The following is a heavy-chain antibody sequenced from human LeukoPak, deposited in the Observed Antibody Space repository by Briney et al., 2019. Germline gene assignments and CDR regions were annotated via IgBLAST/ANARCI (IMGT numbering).Heavy chain of an antibody. CDR3: IGYSSGWYPFGFDY. CDR1: GFTFGDYA. V-gene: IGHV3-49*04. J-gene: IGHJ4*02. CDR2: IRTKAYGGTT. Sequence: PGGSLRLSCTASGFTFGDYAMSWVRQPPGKGLEWVGFIRTKAYGGTTEYGASVKGRFTISRDGSKSIAYLQMNSLKTEDTAVYYCIGYSSGWYPFGFDYWGQGTLVTVSS. D-gene: IGHD6-19*01.